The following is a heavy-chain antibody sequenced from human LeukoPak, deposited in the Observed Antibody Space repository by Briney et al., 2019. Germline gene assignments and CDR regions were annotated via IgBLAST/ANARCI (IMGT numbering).Heavy chain of an antibody. CDR3: ARRYCSSTTCYDWLDP. CDR2: IDPSDSYT. V-gene: IGHV5-10-1*01. J-gene: IGHJ5*02. D-gene: IGHD2-2*01. CDR1: GYTFSTYW. Sequence: GESLKISCKGSGYTFSTYWINWVRQMPGKGLEWMGRIDPSDSYTDYSPSFQGHVTISADKSISTAYLQWSSLKASDTAMYYCARRYCSSTTCYDWLDPWGQGTLATVSS.